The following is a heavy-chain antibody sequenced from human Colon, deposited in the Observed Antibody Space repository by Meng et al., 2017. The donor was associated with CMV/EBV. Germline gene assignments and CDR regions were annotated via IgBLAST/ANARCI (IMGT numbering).Heavy chain of an antibody. CDR3: GRNSRLLGGNDI. V-gene: IGHV3-66*02. J-gene: IGHJ4*02. Sequence: GGPLRPPCAASGFTVSTSYMSWVRQTPGKGLEWVALIYSGGPTAHADSVKGRFTISRDNSKNILYLQMDSLTKEGSGIYYCGRNSRLLGGNDIWGQGMSVTVSS. CDR2: IYSGGPT. CDR1: GFTVSTSY. D-gene: IGHD3-16*01.